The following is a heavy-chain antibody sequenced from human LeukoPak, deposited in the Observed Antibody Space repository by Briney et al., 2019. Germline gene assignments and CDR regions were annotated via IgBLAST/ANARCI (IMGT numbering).Heavy chain of an antibody. Sequence: ASVKVSCKASGYTFTGYYTHWVRQAPGQGLEWMGWINPNSGGTHYAQKFQGRVTMTRDTSVSTAYMELSRLRSDDTAVYYCATDYYDSSGYPHYFDYWGQGTLVTVSS. CDR3: ATDYYDSSGYPHYFDY. CDR1: GYTFTGYY. V-gene: IGHV1-2*02. CDR2: INPNSGGT. D-gene: IGHD3-22*01. J-gene: IGHJ4*02.